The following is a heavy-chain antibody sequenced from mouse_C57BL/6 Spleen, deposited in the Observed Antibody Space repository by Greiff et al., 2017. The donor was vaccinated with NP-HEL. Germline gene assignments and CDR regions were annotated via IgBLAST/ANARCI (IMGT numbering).Heavy chain of an antibody. CDR1: GYAFSSSW. D-gene: IGHD1-1*01. CDR2: IYPGDGDT. CDR3: ARSDGSSSYYFDY. Sequence: QVQLKESGPELVKPGASVKISCKASGYAFSSSWMNWVKQRPGKGLEWIGRIYPGDGDTNYNGKFKGKATLTADKSSSTAYMQLSSLTSEDSAVYFCARSDGSSSYYFDYWGQGTTLTVSS. V-gene: IGHV1-82*01. J-gene: IGHJ2*01.